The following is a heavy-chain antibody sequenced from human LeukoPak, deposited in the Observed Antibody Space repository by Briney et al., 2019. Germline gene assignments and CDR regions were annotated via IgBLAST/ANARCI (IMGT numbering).Heavy chain of an antibody. CDR1: ALSLNAYN. V-gene: IGHV3-21*04. Sequence: GGALRLSCAASALSLNAYNMNWVGQAAGKGREGVSSISYTGTYIYYADSVKGRFTISRDNAQNSLYLQMNSLRAEDTAIYYCVRDRGTYRPIDYWGQGTLVTVSS. D-gene: IGHD1-26*01. J-gene: IGHJ4*02. CDR3: VRDRGTYRPIDY. CDR2: ISYTGTYI.